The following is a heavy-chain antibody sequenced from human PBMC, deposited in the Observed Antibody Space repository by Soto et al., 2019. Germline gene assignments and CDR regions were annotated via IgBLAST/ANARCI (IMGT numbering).Heavy chain of an antibody. CDR2: ISAYNGNT. D-gene: IGHD2-15*01. V-gene: IGHV1-18*01. J-gene: IGHJ3*02. CDR1: GYTFTSYG. CDR3: ARDQVVVVVAATDAFDI. Sequence: ASVKVSCKASGYTFTSYGISXLRQAPGQGLEWMGWISAYNGNTNYAQELQGRVTMTTDTSTSTAYMELRSLRSDDTAVYYCARDQVVVVVAATDAFDIWGQGTMVTVSS.